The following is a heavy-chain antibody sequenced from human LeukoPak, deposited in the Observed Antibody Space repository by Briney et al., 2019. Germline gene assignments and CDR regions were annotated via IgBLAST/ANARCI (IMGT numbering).Heavy chain of an antibody. J-gene: IGHJ5*02. CDR1: GYTFSGYY. D-gene: IGHD3-10*01. CDR3: ARPLRVTMIRGAAFRASSDFNP. CDR2: INPNTGGT. Sequence: ASVKVSCKASGYTFSGYYIHWVRQAPGQGLEWMGWINPNTGGTKYAQRFQDRVTMTRDTSISTAYMEVSRLRYDDTAVYYCARPLRVTMIRGAAFRASSDFNPWGQGTLVTVSS. V-gene: IGHV1-2*02.